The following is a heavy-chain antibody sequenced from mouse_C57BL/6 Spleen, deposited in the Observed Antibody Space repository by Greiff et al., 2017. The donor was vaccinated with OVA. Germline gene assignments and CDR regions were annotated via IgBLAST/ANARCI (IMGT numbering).Heavy chain of an antibody. CDR1: GYTFTSYW. D-gene: IGHD1-1*01. CDR3: ARGSYGSSTYYAMDY. Sequence: SGAELVKPGASVTLSCKASGYTFTSYWMHWVKQRPGQGLEWIGMIHPNSGSTNYNEKFKSKATLTVDKSSSTAYMQLSSLTSEDSAVYYCARGSYGSSTYYAMDYWGQGTSVTVSS. CDR2: IHPNSGST. J-gene: IGHJ4*01. V-gene: IGHV1-64*01.